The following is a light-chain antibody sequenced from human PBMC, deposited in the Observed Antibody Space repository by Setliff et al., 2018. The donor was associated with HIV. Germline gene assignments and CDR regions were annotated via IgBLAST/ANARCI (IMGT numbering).Light chain of an antibody. CDR2: DNT. CDR1: TSDIGRYNS. V-gene: IGLV2-8*01. CDR3: ATWNTVSVSEI. J-gene: IGLJ2*01. Sequence: QSVLTQPPSASGSPGQSVTISCTGSTSDIGRYNSVSWYQQHPGKAPKLIIYDNTRRPSGIPDRFSAYKSGTSATLVIAGLHTGDEAHYFCATWNTVSVSEIFGGGTKVTVL.